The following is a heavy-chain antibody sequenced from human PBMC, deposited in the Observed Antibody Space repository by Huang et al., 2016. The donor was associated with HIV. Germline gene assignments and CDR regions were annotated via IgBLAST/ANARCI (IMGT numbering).Heavy chain of an antibody. CDR3: AKGRRAFDV. Sequence: EVQLVQSGAEVKKPGESLKISCTGSGYSFSIYWIAWVRQMPGKGLEWMGIIYPFASKSTYSPSFEGHVSISGDKSINTVYLHWSSLKASDTAIYYCAKGRRAFDVWGQGTWVTVSS. V-gene: IGHV5-51*03. CDR2: IYPFASKS. CDR1: GYSFSIYW. J-gene: IGHJ3*01.